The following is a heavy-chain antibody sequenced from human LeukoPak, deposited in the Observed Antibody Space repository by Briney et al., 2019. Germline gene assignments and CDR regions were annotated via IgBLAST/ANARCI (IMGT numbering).Heavy chain of an antibody. J-gene: IGHJ4*02. Sequence: PSETLSLTCTVSGGSISSGSYYWSWIRQPAGKGLEWIGRIFTSGSTYYNPSLKSRVTISVDTSKNQFSLKLSSVTAADTAVYYCARAGDDYGEYYFDYWGQGTLVTVSS. CDR1: GGSISSGSYY. CDR3: ARAGDDYGEYYFDY. V-gene: IGHV4-61*02. D-gene: IGHD4-17*01. CDR2: IFTSGST.